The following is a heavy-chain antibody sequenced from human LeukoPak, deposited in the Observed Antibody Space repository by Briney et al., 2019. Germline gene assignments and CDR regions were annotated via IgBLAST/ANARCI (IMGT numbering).Heavy chain of an antibody. D-gene: IGHD6-13*01. CDR2: IWYDGSNK. Sequence: GGSLRLSCAASGFTFSSYGMHWVHQAPGKGLEWVAVIWYDGSNKYYADSVKGRFTISRDNSKNTLYLQMNSLRAEDTAVYYCARWGSTPQQLVPIFDYWGQGTLVTVSS. CDR3: ARWGSTPQQLVPIFDY. CDR1: GFTFSSYG. J-gene: IGHJ4*02. V-gene: IGHV3-33*01.